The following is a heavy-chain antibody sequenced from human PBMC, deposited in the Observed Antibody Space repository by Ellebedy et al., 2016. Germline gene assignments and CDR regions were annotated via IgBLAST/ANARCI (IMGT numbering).Heavy chain of an antibody. V-gene: IGHV4-39*07. CDR1: GNSVSSSRYF. CDR2: VYYTGNT. D-gene: IGHD1-1*01. J-gene: IGHJ4*02. Sequence: SETLSLTXSFSGNSVSSSRYFWGWIRQPPGKGLEWIASVYYTGNTHYNPSLKSRVTISLDTSKNQFSLKLSSVTAADTAMYYCAREGGDDGGTRSDYWGQGTLVAVSS. CDR3: AREGGDDGGTRSDY.